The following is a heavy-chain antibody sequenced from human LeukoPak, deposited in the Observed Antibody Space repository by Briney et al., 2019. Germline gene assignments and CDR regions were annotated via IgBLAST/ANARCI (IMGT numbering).Heavy chain of an antibody. CDR2: VSTGSNYI. Sequence: GGSLRLSCTASGFTFSSYSLNWVRQAPGKGLEWVSSVSTGSNYIYYADSVKGRFTIPRDNDKNSLYLQMNSLRAEDTAVYYCARKAGADIWRYVDMWGQGTMVTVSS. D-gene: IGHD1-20*01. V-gene: IGHV3-21*01. CDR1: GFTFSSYS. J-gene: IGHJ3*02. CDR3: ARKAGADIWRYVDM.